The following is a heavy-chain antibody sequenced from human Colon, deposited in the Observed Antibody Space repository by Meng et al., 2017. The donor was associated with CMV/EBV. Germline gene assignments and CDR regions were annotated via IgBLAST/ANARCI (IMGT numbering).Heavy chain of an antibody. CDR1: GFTFTSYS. Sequence: GGSLRLSCAVSGFTFTSYSMHWVRRAPGKRLEWVAVLLYDGSKEYYADSVRGRFTISRDTSTNMLFLQMDGLSSEDTAIYYCARGLELPDYWGQGTLVTVSS. J-gene: IGHJ4*02. CDR3: ARGLELPDY. CDR2: LLYDGSKE. V-gene: IGHV3-30-3*01. D-gene: IGHD1-7*01.